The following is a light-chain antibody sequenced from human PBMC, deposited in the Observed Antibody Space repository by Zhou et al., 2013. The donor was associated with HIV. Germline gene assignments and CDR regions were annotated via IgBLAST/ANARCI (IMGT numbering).Light chain of an antibody. V-gene: IGKV1-39*01. CDR3: QQSYDHRT. CDR1: QGIRNY. Sequence: DIQMTQSPSSLSASVGDRVTITCRASQGIRNYLNWYQQRPGKAPKLLIYDASTLQSGVPSRFSGSGSGTDFTLTISSLQPEDSATYSCQQSYDHRTFGQGTKVEIK. CDR2: DAS. J-gene: IGKJ1*01.